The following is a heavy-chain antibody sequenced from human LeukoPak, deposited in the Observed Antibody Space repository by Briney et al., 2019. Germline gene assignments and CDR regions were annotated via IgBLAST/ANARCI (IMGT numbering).Heavy chain of an antibody. V-gene: IGHV4-34*01. CDR2: INHSGST. CDR3: ARGTTVTTFGWFDP. J-gene: IGHJ5*02. D-gene: IGHD4-11*01. CDR1: GGSFSGYY. Sequence: NPSETLSLTCAVYGGSFSGYYWSWIRQPPGKGLEWFGEINHSGSTNYNPSLKSRVTISVDTSKNQFSLKLSSVTAADTAVYYCARGTTVTTFGWFDPWGQGTLVTVSS.